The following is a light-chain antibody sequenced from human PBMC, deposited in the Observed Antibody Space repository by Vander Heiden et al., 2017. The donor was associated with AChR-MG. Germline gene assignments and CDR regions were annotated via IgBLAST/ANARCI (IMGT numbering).Light chain of an antibody. V-gene: IGKV1-39*01. CDR3: LQRYSPAWT. CDR2: AAS. CDR1: QRISYY. J-gene: IGKJ1*01. Sequence: DIQMTQSPSSLSASVGDRVTITCRASQRISYYLNWYHQKPGKAPNLLIYAASRLQRGVPSRFSGSGSGTDFTLTISSRQPEDSATYYCLQRYSPAWTFGQGAKVGI.